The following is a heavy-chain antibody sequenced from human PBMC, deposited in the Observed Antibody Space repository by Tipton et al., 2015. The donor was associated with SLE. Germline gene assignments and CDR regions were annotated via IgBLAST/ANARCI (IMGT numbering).Heavy chain of an antibody. CDR2: IYASGTT. CDR3: ARNEDYYGSGNYYDNWFDP. CDR1: GGSLSSYY. Sequence: TLSLTCTVSGGSLSSYYWSWIRQPAGKGLEWIGRIYASGTTNYNPSLKSRVTMSVDTPKNQFSLKLTSVTAADTAVYYCARNEDYYGSGNYYDNWFDPWGQGTLVTVSS. D-gene: IGHD3-10*01. V-gene: IGHV4-4*07. J-gene: IGHJ5*02.